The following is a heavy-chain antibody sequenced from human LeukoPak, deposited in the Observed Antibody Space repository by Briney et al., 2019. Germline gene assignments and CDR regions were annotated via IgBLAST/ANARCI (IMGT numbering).Heavy chain of an antibody. J-gene: IGHJ4*02. CDR1: GGSFSGYY. CDR3: AREGTTGTNN. D-gene: IGHD1-1*01. V-gene: IGHV4-34*01. Sequence: PSETLSLTCAVYGGSFSGYYWSWIRQPPGKGLEWIGEINHSGSTNYNPSLKSRVTISVDTPKNQFSLKLSSVTAADTAVYYCAREGTTGTNNWGQGTLVTVSS. CDR2: INHSGST.